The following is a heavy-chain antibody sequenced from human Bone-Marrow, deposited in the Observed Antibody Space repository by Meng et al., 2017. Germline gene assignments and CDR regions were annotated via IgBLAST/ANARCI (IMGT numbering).Heavy chain of an antibody. CDR1: NFTLSIYA. V-gene: IGHV3-64*01. D-gene: IGHD1-26*01. CDR2: ISSNGGST. CDR3: ARGGWELLRGWFDP. Sequence: GESLKISCATSNFTLSIYAMTWVRQAPGKGLEYVSAISSNGGSTYYANSVKGRFTISRDNSKNTLYLQMGSLRAEDMAVYYCARGGWELLRGWFDPWGQGTLVTVSS. J-gene: IGHJ5*02.